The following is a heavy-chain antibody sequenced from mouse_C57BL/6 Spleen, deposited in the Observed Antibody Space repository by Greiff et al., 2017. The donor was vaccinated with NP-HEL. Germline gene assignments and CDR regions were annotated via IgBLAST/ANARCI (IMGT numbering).Heavy chain of an antibody. V-gene: IGHV5-6*01. D-gene: IGHD2-12*01. CDR2: ISSGGSYT. CDR1: GFTFSSYG. J-gene: IGHJ3*01. CDR3: AVYDLAY. Sequence: EVQGVESGGDLVKPGGSLKLSCAASGFTFSSYGMSWVRQTPDKRLEWVATISSGGSYTYYTDSVKGRFTISRDNAKNTLYLQMSSLKSEDTAMYYCAVYDLAYWGQGTLVTVSA.